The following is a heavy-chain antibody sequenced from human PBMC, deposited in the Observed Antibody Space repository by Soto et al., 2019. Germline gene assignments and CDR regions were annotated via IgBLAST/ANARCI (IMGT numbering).Heavy chain of an antibody. D-gene: IGHD3-3*02. Sequence: PGGSLRLSCAASEFTFRTYGMSWVRQAPGKGLEWVSLISGSGDYIYYTDSVKGRFTISRDNSKSILFLQLDSLRAEDTAVYYCARHVGSPGYFDSWGQGTLVTVSS. CDR1: EFTFRTYG. CDR3: ARHVGSPGYFDS. J-gene: IGHJ4*02. CDR2: ISGSGDYI. V-gene: IGHV3-23*01.